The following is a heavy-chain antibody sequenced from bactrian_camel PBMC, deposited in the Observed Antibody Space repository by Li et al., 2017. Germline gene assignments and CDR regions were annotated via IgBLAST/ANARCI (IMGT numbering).Heavy chain of an antibody. CDR2: FYRRTGST. CDR3: AASRADGSCQRRDLVTY. V-gene: IGHV3S40*01. Sequence: QLVESGGGSVAAGGSLRLSCAASTYTDSIDCMGWFRQLPGKEVEGVAAFYRRTGSTVYADSVKGRFTISQDNAKATVYLQMNSLAPEDTALYYCAASRADGSCQRRDLVTYWGQGTQVTVS. D-gene: IGHD2*01. J-gene: IGHJ4*01. CDR1: TYTDSIDC.